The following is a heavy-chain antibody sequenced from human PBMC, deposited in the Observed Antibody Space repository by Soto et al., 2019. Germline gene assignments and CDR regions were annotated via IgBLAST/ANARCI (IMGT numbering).Heavy chain of an antibody. D-gene: IGHD6-19*01. CDR3: PRVEQWLYIAKY. V-gene: IGHV3-30*04. CDR1: GFTFSSFA. J-gene: IGHJ4*02. Sequence: QVQLVESGGGVVQPGRSLRLSCAASGFTFSSFAMHWVRQAPGKGLEWVALISDDGSNKYYADSVKGRFTISRDNSKNTLYLQMNSLRGEDTAVYSCPRVEQWLYIAKYWGQGTLVTVSS. CDR2: ISDDGSNK.